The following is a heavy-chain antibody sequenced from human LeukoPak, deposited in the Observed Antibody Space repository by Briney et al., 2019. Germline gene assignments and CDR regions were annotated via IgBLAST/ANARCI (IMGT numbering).Heavy chain of an antibody. CDR2: VSSSGTSM. V-gene: IGHV3-48*02. D-gene: IGHD5-12*01. CDR3: ARGGYDDYAVDS. J-gene: IGHJ4*02. Sequence: GGSLRHSCAASGFTFSSYSINWVRQAPGKGLEWVSYVSSSGTSMYYADSVKGRFTISRDNAKKSLYLHMSSLREEDTAIYYCARGGYDDYAVDSWAQGTLVTVSS. CDR1: GFTFSSYS.